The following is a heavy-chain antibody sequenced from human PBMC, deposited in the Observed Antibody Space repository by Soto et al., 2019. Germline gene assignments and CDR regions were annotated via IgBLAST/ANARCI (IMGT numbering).Heavy chain of an antibody. CDR2: IYYSGST. J-gene: IGHJ2*01. CDR3: ASFFFQAEDGIRDVRSVSAFLLNRSSDL. Sequence: KEVEWIGYIYYSGSTNYNPSLKSRVTISVDTSKNQFSLKLSSVTAADTAVYYCASFFFQAEDGIRDVRSVSAFLLNRSSDL. D-gene: IGHD6-13*01. V-gene: IGHV4-59*08.